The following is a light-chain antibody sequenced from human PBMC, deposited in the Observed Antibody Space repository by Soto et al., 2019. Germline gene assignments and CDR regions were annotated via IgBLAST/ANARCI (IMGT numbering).Light chain of an antibody. J-gene: IGLJ2*01. CDR2: EVN. V-gene: IGLV2-14*01. CDR3: NSYTSSSTVV. Sequence: QSALTQPASVSGFTGQSITISCTGASSDVGNYNYVSWYQQHPGKAPRLMIYEVNNRPSGVSGRFSGSKSGNTASLTISGLQYEDAADYYCNSYTSSSTVVFGGGTKLTVL. CDR1: SSDVGNYNY.